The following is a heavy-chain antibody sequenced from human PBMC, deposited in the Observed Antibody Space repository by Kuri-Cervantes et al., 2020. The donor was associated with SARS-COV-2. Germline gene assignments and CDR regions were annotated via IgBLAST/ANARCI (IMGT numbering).Heavy chain of an antibody. Sequence: GSLRLSCAVSGGSISSSNWWSWVRQPPGKGLEWIGEIYHSGSTNYNPSLKSRVTISVDKSKNQFSLKLSSVTAADTAVYYCARSMEYSSSSAHFDYWGQGTPVTVSS. CDR2: IYHSGST. J-gene: IGHJ4*02. V-gene: IGHV4-4*02. CDR3: ARSMEYSSSSAHFDY. CDR1: GGSISSSNW. D-gene: IGHD6-6*01.